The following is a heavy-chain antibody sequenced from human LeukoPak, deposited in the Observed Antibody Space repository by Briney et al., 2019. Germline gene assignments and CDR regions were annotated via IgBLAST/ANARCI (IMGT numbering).Heavy chain of an antibody. D-gene: IGHD4-11*01. CDR3: ASVTVTSEFDY. CDR2: ISAYNGNT. J-gene: IGHJ4*02. CDR1: GYTFTTYS. V-gene: IGHV1-18*01. Sequence: ASVKVSCKASGYTFTTYSVNWVRQAPGQGLEWMGWISAYNGNTNYAQKLQGRVTMTTDTSTSTAYMELRSLRSDDTAVYYCASVTVTSEFDYWGQGTLVTVSS.